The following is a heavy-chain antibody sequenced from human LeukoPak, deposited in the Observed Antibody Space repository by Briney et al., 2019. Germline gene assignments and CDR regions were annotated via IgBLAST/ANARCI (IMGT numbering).Heavy chain of an antibody. Sequence: SETLSLTCTASGGSISSGSYYWSWIRQPAGKGLEWIGRIYTSGSTNYNPSLKSRVTMSVNTSKNQFSLNLSSVTAADTAVYFCARGRYGSGSYYMDYWGQGTLVTVSS. CDR1: GGSISSGSYY. D-gene: IGHD3-10*01. J-gene: IGHJ4*02. CDR3: ARGRYGSGSYYMDY. CDR2: IYTSGST. V-gene: IGHV4-61*02.